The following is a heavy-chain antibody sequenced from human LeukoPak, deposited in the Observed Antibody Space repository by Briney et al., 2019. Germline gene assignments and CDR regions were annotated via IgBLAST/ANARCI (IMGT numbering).Heavy chain of an antibody. CDR3: ARDTGGDCYSD. D-gene: IGHD2-21*02. V-gene: IGHV4-31*03. CDR1: GGSISSGGYY. J-gene: IGHJ4*02. CDR2: IYYSGST. Sequence: SETLSLACTVSGGSISSGGYYWSWIRQHPGKGLEWIGYIYYSGSTYYNPSLKSRVTISVDTSKNQFSLKLSSVTAADTAVYECARDTGGDCYSDWGQGTLVTVAS.